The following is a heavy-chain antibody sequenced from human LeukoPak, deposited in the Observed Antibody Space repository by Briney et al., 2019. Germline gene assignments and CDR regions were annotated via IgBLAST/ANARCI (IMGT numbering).Heavy chain of an antibody. CDR2: IDKHGNGK. J-gene: IGHJ4*02. V-gene: IGHV3-7*01. D-gene: IGHD7-27*01. CDR1: GFTFSTSW. Sequence: GGSLRLSCVASGFTFSTSWLTWARQAPGTGLEWVANIDKHGNGKYYVDSVKGRFAISRDYASNSVFLQMDSLRAEDTSVYYCARDAGWGYYDLWGQGTPVTVSS. CDR3: ARDAGWGYYDL.